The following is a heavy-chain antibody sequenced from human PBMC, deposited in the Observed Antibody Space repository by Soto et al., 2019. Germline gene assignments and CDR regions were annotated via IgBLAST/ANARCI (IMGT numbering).Heavy chain of an antibody. Sequence: LRLSCAASGFTFSRYGMHWVRQAPGEGLEWVSLTSYDGSDEWHADSVKGRFTISRDNSKNTLYLQMNSLRAEDTAVYYCAKGYEISPPIASGWYSNYYYGMDVWGQGTTVTVSS. V-gene: IGHV3-30*18. CDR1: GFTFSRYG. J-gene: IGHJ6*02. CDR2: TSYDGSDE. CDR3: AKGYEISPPIASGWYSNYYYGMDV. D-gene: IGHD6-19*01.